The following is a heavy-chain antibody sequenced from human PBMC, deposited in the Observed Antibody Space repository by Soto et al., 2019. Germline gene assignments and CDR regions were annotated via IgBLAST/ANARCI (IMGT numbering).Heavy chain of an antibody. CDR1: GFTFSSYG. J-gene: IGHJ4*02. CDR2: ISGSGGST. Sequence: GGSLRLSCAASGFTFSSYGMHWVRQAPGKGLEWVSAISGSGGSTYYADSVKGRFTISRDNSKNTLYLQMNSLRAEDTAVYYCAKEHSYYYDSSGPGYWGQGTLVTVSS. V-gene: IGHV3-23*01. D-gene: IGHD3-22*01. CDR3: AKEHSYYYDSSGPGY.